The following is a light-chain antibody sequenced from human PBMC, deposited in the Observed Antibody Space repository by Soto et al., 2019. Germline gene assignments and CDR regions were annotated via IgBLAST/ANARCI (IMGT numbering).Light chain of an antibody. CDR2: GAS. CDR3: QQYGNSPFT. CDR1: QSFSSSY. J-gene: IGKJ3*01. V-gene: IGKV3-20*01. Sequence: EVGLTQSPGTLSLSPGERATLSCRASQSFSSSYLAWYQQKPGQAPRLLIYGASSRATDIPDRFSGSGSGTDFTLTIRRLEPEDFAVYYCQQYGNSPFTFGPGTKVEIK.